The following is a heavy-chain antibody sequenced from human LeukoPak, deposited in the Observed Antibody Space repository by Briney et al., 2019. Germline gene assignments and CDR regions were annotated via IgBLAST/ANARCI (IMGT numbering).Heavy chain of an antibody. Sequence: GGSLRLSCAASGFTFSSYEMNWVRQAPGKGLEWVSYSSSSSSTIYYADSVKGRFTIPRDNAKNSLYLQMNSLRAEDTAVYYCARVRDYDFWSGYPYYYYGMDVWGQGTTVTVSS. CDR3: ARVRDYDFWSGYPYYYYGMDV. J-gene: IGHJ6*02. V-gene: IGHV3-48*03. D-gene: IGHD3-3*01. CDR2: SSSSSSTI. CDR1: GFTFSSYE.